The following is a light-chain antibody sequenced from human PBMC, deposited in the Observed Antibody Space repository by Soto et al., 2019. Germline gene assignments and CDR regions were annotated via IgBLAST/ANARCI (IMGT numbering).Light chain of an antibody. V-gene: IGLV1-40*01. J-gene: IGLJ2*01. CDR2: GNT. Sequence: QSVLTQPPSVSGAPGQRVTISCTGSSSDIGAGYDVHWYQKFPGTAPKLLIYGNTNRPSGVPDRFSGSKSGTSASLAITGLQAEDEADYYCQSYDSSLSGSVFGGRTKLTVL. CDR1: SSDIGAGYD. CDR3: QSYDSSLSGSV.